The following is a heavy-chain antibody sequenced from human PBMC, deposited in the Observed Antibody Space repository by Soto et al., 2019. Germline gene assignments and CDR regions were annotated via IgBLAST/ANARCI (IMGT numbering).Heavy chain of an antibody. J-gene: IGHJ4*02. CDR3: ARDDLPWGTAMSLDY. Sequence: GGSLRLSCAASGFTFSSHAMHWVRQAPGKGLEWVAVISYDGSNKYYADSVKGRFTISRDNSKNTLYLQMNSLRAEDTAVYYCARDDLPWGTAMSLDYWGQGTLVTVSS. CDR2: ISYDGSNK. D-gene: IGHD5-18*01. CDR1: GFTFSSHA. V-gene: IGHV3-30-3*01.